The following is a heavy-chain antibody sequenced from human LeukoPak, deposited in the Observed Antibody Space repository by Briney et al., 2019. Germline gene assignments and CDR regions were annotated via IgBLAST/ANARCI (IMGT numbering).Heavy chain of an antibody. CDR3: ARARNYYGSGSSNYFDC. Sequence: GGSLRLSCAASGFTFSNYGMHWVRQAPGKGLEWVAVIWYDGSNKYYADSVKGRFTIPRDNSKNTLYLQMNSLRAEDTAVYYCARARNYYGSGSSNYFDCWGQGTLVTVSS. D-gene: IGHD3-10*01. CDR2: IWYDGSNK. CDR1: GFTFSNYG. V-gene: IGHV3-33*01. J-gene: IGHJ4*02.